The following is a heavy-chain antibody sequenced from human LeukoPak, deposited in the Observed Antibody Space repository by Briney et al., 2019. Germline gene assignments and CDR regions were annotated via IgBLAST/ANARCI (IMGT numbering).Heavy chain of an antibody. CDR2: ISGSGGST. Sequence: PGGSLRLSCAASGFTFSSYAMSWVRQAPGKGLEWVSAISGSGGSTYYADSVKGRFTISRDNSKNTLYLQMNSLRAEDTAVYYCTKAVYNWNYVWFDPWGQGTLVTVSS. V-gene: IGHV3-23*01. D-gene: IGHD1-7*01. CDR3: TKAVYNWNYVWFDP. J-gene: IGHJ5*02. CDR1: GFTFSSYA.